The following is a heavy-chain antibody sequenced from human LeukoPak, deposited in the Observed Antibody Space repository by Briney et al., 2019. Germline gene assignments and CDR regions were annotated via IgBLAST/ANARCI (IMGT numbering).Heavy chain of an antibody. D-gene: IGHD2-15*01. Sequence: GESLKISCKGSGYSFTSYWIGWVRQMPGKGLEWMGIIYPGDSDTRYSPSFQGQVTISADKSISTAYLQWSSLKASDTAMYYCARRHEGYCSGGSCHWFDPWGQGTLVTVSS. CDR3: ARRHEGYCSGGSCHWFDP. V-gene: IGHV5-51*01. J-gene: IGHJ5*02. CDR1: GYSFTSYW. CDR2: IYPGDSDT.